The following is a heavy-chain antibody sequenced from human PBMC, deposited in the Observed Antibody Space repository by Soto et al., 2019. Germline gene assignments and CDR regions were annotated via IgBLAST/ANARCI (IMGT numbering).Heavy chain of an antibody. J-gene: IGHJ4*02. CDR3: ARPIAAAGTDLDY. CDR1: GGSISSYY. D-gene: IGHD6-13*01. CDR2: IYYSGST. V-gene: IGHV4-59*12. Sequence: SETLSLTCPVSGGSISSYYWSWIRQPPGKGLEWIGYIYYSGSTNYNPSLKSRVTISVDTSKNQFSLKLSSVTAADTAVYSCARPIAAAGTDLDYWGQGTLVTVSS.